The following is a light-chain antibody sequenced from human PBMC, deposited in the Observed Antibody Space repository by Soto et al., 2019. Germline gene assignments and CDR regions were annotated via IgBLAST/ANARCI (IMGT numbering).Light chain of an antibody. V-gene: IGKV3-15*01. CDR3: QQYNDWPLT. J-gene: IGKJ1*01. CDR2: GAF. CDR1: QSVSSN. Sequence: EIVMTQSPVTLSVSPGERVTLSCRASQSVSSNVAWYQQKPGQATSLLIYGAFTRATGIPARFSGTGSGTEFTLTISSLQSEDFALYYCQQYNDWPLTFGQGTKVDI.